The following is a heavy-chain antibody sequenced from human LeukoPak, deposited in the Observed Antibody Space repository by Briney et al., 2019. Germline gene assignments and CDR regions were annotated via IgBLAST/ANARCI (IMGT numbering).Heavy chain of an antibody. Sequence: GASAKVSCKASGYTFTGYYMHWVRQAPGQGLEWMGWINPNSGGTNYAQKFQGRVTMTRDTSISTAYMELSRLRSDDTAVYYCAREGMTTGKSEFDYWGQGTLVTVSS. J-gene: IGHJ4*02. D-gene: IGHD4-17*01. CDR2: INPNSGGT. CDR3: AREGMTTGKSEFDY. V-gene: IGHV1-2*02. CDR1: GYTFTGYY.